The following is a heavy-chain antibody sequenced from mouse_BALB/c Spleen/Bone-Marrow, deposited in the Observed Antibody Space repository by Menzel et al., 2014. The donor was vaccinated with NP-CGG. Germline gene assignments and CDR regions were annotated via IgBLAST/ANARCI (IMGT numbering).Heavy chain of an antibody. CDR3: TRGGNWDDFDY. CDR2: ISSDSSAV. D-gene: IGHD4-1*01. Sequence: EVILVESGGGLVQPGGSRKLSCAASGFTFRSFGTHWVRQAPEKGLEWVAYISSDSSAVYYADTVKGRFTISRDNPKNTLFLQMTSLRSEDTAMYYCTRGGNWDDFDYWGQGTTLTVSS. V-gene: IGHV5-17*02. CDR1: GFTFRSFG. J-gene: IGHJ2*01.